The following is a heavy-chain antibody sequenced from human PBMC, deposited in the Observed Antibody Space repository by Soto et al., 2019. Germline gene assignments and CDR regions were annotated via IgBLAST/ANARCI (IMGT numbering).Heavy chain of an antibody. D-gene: IGHD2-21*02. CDR1: GTTFSSYG. CDR2: IIPVRGTI. V-gene: IGHV1-69*06. J-gene: IGHJ4*02. Sequence: QVHLVQSGAELNKPGSSVNVSCKASGTTFSSYGFNWVRQSPGQGLEWMGGIIPVRGTINYAQKFQGRVTITADKSTSTVYMDLSSLRSEDTAVYYCARGTLFCGGDCYFDHWGLGTLVTVSS. CDR3: ARGTLFCGGDCYFDH.